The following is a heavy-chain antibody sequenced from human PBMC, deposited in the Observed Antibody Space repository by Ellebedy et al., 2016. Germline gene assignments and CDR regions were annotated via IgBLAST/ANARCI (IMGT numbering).Heavy chain of an antibody. V-gene: IGHV4-4*02. CDR1: GGSISSSNW. CDR3: ARSRDYYDSYYGMDV. Sequence: SETLSLTXAVSGGSISSSNWWSWVRQPPGKGLEWIGEIYHSGSTNYNPSLKSRVTISVDKSKNQFSLKLSSVTAADTAVYYCARSRDYYDSYYGMDVWGQGTTVTVSS. D-gene: IGHD3-10*01. J-gene: IGHJ6*02. CDR2: IYHSGST.